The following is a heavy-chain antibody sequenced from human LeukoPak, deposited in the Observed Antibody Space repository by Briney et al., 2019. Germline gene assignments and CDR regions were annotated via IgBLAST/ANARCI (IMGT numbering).Heavy chain of an antibody. V-gene: IGHV4-4*02. J-gene: IGHJ6*03. D-gene: IGHD3-10*01. CDR2: VYHSGST. CDR1: GGSISSSNW. CDR3: ARSPMVRGGIGFYYYYYMYV. Sequence: PSGTLSLTCAVSGGSISSSNWWSWVRQPPGKGLEWIGEVYHSGSTNYNPSLKSRDTISLDKSKNQFSLKLSSVTAADTAVYYCARSPMVRGGIGFYYYYYMYVWGKGTTVIISS.